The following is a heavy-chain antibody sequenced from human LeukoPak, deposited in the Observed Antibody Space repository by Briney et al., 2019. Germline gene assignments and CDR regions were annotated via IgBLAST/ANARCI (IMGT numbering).Heavy chain of an antibody. Sequence: DPGGSRRLSCAASGFTFDDYAMHWVRQVPGKGLEWVSGISWNSGSIDYADSVKGRFTISRDNAKKSLYLQMNSLRAEDTALYYCAKDRGSTPRYGMDVWGQGTTVTVSS. CDR1: GFTFDDYA. CDR2: ISWNSGSI. D-gene: IGHD5/OR15-5a*01. V-gene: IGHV3-9*01. J-gene: IGHJ6*02. CDR3: AKDRGSTPRYGMDV.